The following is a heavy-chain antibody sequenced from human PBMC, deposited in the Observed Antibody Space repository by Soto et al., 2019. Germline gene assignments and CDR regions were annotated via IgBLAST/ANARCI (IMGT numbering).Heavy chain of an antibody. CDR1: GGTFSSYA. CDR3: ALKIIVVVPAATDQGYYYYGMDV. J-gene: IGHJ6*02. CDR2: IIPIFGTA. Sequence: ASVKVSCKASGGTFSSYAISWVRQAPGQGLEWMGGIIPIFGTANYAQKFQGRVTITADESTSTAYMELSSLRSEDTAVYYFALKIIVVVPAATDQGYYYYGMDVWGQGTTVTVSS. D-gene: IGHD2-2*01. V-gene: IGHV1-69*13.